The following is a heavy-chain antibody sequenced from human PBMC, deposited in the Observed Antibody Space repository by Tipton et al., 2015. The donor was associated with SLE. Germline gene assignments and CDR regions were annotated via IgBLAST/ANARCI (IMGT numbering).Heavy chain of an antibody. V-gene: IGHV4-61*02. CDR3: ARAKDWEDGFDI. J-gene: IGHJ3*02. CDR2: IFTSGTT. Sequence: TLSLTCTVSGGSMSDYMTTYYWSWVRQPAGRGLEWIGRIFTSGTTNYIQSLRSRVTISIDTSRNQVSLKMTSVTAADTAVYYCARAKDWEDGFDIWGQGTQVTV. D-gene: IGHD3/OR15-3a*01. CDR1: GGSMSDYMTTYY.